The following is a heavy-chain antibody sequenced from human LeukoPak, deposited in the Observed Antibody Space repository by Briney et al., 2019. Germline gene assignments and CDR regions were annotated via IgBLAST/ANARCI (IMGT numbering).Heavy chain of an antibody. Sequence: ASVKVSCKASGYTFTDYGIIWVRQAPGQGLEWMGWISAYNGNTNYAQKLQGRVTMTTDTSTSTAYMELRSLRSDDTAVYYCARDTETYDYVWGSYRYFDYWGQGTLVTVSS. J-gene: IGHJ4*02. CDR1: GYTFTDYG. CDR3: ARDTETYDYVWGSYRYFDY. CDR2: ISAYNGNT. D-gene: IGHD3-16*02. V-gene: IGHV1-18*01.